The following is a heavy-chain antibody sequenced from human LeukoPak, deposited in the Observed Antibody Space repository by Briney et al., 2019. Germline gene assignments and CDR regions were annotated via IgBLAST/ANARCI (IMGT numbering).Heavy chain of an antibody. CDR3: TRKIGYDFWSGYSVESYYFDY. Sequence: GGSLKPSCAASGFTFSGSAMHWVRQASGKGLEWVGRIRSKANSYAIAYAASVKGRFTISRDDSKNTAYLQMNSLKTEDTAVYYCTRKIGYDFWSGYSVESYYFDYWGQGTLVTVSS. CDR2: IRSKANSYAI. V-gene: IGHV3-73*01. J-gene: IGHJ4*02. D-gene: IGHD3-3*01. CDR1: GFTFSGSA.